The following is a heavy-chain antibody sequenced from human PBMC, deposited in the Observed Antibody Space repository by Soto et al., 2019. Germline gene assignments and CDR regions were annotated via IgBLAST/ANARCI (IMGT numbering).Heavy chain of an antibody. Sequence: GGSLRLSCAASGFTFSSYAMHWVRQAPGKGLEWVAVISYDGSNKYYADSVKGRFTISRDNSKNTLYLQMNSLRAEDTAVYYCARGLVAVAGTSFDYWGQGTLVTVSS. J-gene: IGHJ4*02. V-gene: IGHV3-30-3*01. D-gene: IGHD6-19*01. CDR3: ARGLVAVAGTSFDY. CDR2: ISYDGSNK. CDR1: GFTFSSYA.